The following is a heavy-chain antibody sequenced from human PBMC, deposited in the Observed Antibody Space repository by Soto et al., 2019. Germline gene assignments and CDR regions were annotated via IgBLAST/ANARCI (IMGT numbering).Heavy chain of an antibody. CDR2: INSDGSST. J-gene: IGHJ6*02. Sequence: HPGGSLRLSCAASGFTFSSYWMHWVRQAPGKGLVWVSRINSDGSSTSYADSVKGRFTISRDNAKNTLYLQMNSLRAEDTAVYYCARDDPATYSSGYYYYYYGMDVWGQGTTVTVSS. CDR1: GFTFSSYW. CDR3: ARDDPATYSSGYYYYYYGMDV. D-gene: IGHD3-22*01. V-gene: IGHV3-74*01.